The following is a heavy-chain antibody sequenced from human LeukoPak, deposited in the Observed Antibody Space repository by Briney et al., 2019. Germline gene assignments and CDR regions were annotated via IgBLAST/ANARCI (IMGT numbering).Heavy chain of an antibody. J-gene: IGHJ4*02. CDR3: ARVPPYSSSWSFSY. Sequence: SETLSLTCTVSGGSISSYYRSWIRQPPGKGLEWIGYIYYSGSTNYNPSLKSRVTISVDTSKNQFSLKLSSATAADTAVYYCARVPPYSSSWSFSYWGQGTLVTVSS. CDR1: GGSISSYY. V-gene: IGHV4-59*01. D-gene: IGHD6-13*01. CDR2: IYYSGST.